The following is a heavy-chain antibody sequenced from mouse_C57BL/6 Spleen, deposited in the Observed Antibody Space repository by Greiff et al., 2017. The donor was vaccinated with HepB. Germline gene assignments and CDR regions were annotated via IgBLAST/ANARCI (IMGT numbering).Heavy chain of an antibody. CDR2: ISDGGSYT. CDR3: AREGIYYDYDDYAMDY. CDR1: GFTFSSYA. D-gene: IGHD2-4*01. V-gene: IGHV5-4*01. Sequence: VQLKESGGGLVKPGGSLKLSCAASGFTFSSYAMSWVRQTPEKRLEWVATISDGGSYTYYPDNVKGRFTISRDNAKNNLYLQMSHLKSEDTAMYYCAREGIYYDYDDYAMDYWGQGTSVTVSS. J-gene: IGHJ4*01.